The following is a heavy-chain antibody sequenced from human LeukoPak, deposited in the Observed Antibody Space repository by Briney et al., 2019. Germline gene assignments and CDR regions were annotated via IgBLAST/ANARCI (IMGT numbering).Heavy chain of an antibody. J-gene: IGHJ5*02. CDR1: GFTFSSHW. CDR3: ARDSGSYPNWFDP. CDR2: TNQDGSQK. D-gene: IGHD1-26*01. V-gene: IGHV3-7*01. Sequence: GGSLRLSCAASGFTFSSHWMTWVRQAPGKGLEWVATTNQDGSQKYYVDSVKGRFTISRDNARDSLFLQMNSLRAEDTAVYYCARDSGSYPNWFDPWGQGTLVTVSS.